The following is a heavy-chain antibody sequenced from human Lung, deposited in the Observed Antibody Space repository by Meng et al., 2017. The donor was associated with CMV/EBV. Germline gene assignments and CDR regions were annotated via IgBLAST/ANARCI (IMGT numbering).Heavy chain of an antibody. Sequence: ASGFTFSSFGWPWVRPAPGKALEWLAVISYHERNKFYGDSVKGRFTVSRDNSKSTLYLHVDSLRPDDTAVYYCAKEDCSGATCSLDKWGQGTLVTVSS. V-gene: IGHV3-30*18. J-gene: IGHJ4*02. CDR1: GFTFSSFG. CDR3: AKEDCSGATCSLDK. CDR2: ISYHERNK. D-gene: IGHD2-15*01.